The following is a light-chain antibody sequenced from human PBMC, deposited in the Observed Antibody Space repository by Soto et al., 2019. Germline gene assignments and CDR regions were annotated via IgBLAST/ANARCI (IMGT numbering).Light chain of an antibody. J-gene: IGKJ4*01. CDR3: QQRSKWLT. CDR2: DAS. CDR1: QNVGSY. V-gene: IGKV3-11*01. Sequence: EIVLTQSPATLSLSPGERATLSCRASQNVGSYLGWYQQKPGQAPRLLIYDASNRATGIPARFSGSGSGTDFTLTISSLEPEDFAVYYCQQRSKWLTFGGGTKVEIK.